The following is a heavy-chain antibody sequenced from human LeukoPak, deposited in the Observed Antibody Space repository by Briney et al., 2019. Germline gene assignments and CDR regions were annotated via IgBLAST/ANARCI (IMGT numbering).Heavy chain of an antibody. CDR3: AIGYSYGFDY. V-gene: IGHV4-61*10. J-gene: IGHJ4*02. D-gene: IGHD5-18*01. Sequence: SETLSLTCTVSGGSLSSGSYYWSWLRQPAGKGLEWIGYIYHSGSTNYNPSLKSRVTISVDTSKNQFSLKLSSVTAADTAVYYCAIGYSYGFDYWGQGTLVTVSS. CDR2: IYHSGST. CDR1: GGSLSSGSYY.